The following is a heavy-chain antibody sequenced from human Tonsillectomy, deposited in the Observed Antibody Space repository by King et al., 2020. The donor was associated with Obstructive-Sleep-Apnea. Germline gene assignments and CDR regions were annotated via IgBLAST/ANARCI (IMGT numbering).Heavy chain of an antibody. CDR2: IYYSGST. Sequence: QLQESGPGLVKPSETLSLTCTVSGGSISSSSYYWDWIRQPPGKGLEWIGNIYYSGSTYYNPSLKSRVTISVDTSKNQFSLKLSSVTAADTAVYYCARDSGTDYDILTGYLPGYFQHWGQGTLVTVSS. J-gene: IGHJ1*01. D-gene: IGHD3-9*01. V-gene: IGHV4-39*07. CDR1: GGSISSSSYY. CDR3: ARDSGTDYDILTGYLPGYFQH.